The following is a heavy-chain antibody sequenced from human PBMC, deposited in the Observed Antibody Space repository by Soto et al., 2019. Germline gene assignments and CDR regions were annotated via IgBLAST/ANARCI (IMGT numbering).Heavy chain of an antibody. CDR1: GFTFTRSA. CDR3: AAEKDYVRGNSLFDF. V-gene: IGHV1-58*01. J-gene: IGHJ1*01. D-gene: IGHD3-16*01. Sequence: SVKVSCKASGFTFTRSAVQWLRQARGQRLEWIGWIVVGSGNTNYAQKFQERVTITRDMSTSTAYMELSSLRSEDTAVYYCAAEKDYVRGNSLFDFWGQGTLVTVFS. CDR2: IVVGSGNT.